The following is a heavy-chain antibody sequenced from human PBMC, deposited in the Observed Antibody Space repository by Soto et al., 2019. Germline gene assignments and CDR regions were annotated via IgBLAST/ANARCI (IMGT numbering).Heavy chain of an antibody. CDR2: INHSGST. Sequence: QVQLQQWGAGLLKPSETLSLTCAVYGGSFSGYYWSWIRQPPGKGLEWIGEINHSGSTNYNPSLKSRVTTSVDTSKNQFSLKLSSVTAADTAVYYCARGRGQSIAARRAFDIWGQGTMVTVSS. CDR3: ARGRGQSIAARRAFDI. CDR1: GGSFSGYY. J-gene: IGHJ3*02. V-gene: IGHV4-34*01. D-gene: IGHD6-6*01.